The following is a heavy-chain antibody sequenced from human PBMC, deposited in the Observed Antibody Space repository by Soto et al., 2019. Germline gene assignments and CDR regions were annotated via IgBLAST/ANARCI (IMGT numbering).Heavy chain of an antibody. CDR1: GGSVNSYY. J-gene: IGHJ4*02. CDR2: IFYSGST. D-gene: IGHD2-21*02. V-gene: IGHV4-59*02. CDR3: ARVFPSYCGGDCSYFDS. Sequence: TLSLTCTVSGGSVNSYYWSWIRQPPGKGLEWIGYIFYSGSTNHNPSLKSRVTMSVDSSKNQFSLNLSSVTAADTAVYYCARVFPSYCGGDCSYFDSWGQGTLVTVSS.